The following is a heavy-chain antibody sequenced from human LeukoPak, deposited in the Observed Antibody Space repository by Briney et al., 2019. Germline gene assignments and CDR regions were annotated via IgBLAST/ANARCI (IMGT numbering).Heavy chain of an antibody. D-gene: IGHD6-13*01. Sequence: PSETLSLTCSVSGYSISSGYYWGWIRQPPGKGLEWMGIIYQSGKTYCNPSLESRVTISVDTSKDQFSLKMNSMTAADTAMYYCARGLPGGQLSRYDYWGQGTLVTVSS. J-gene: IGHJ4*02. CDR2: IYQSGKT. CDR1: GYSISSGYY. V-gene: IGHV4-38-2*02. CDR3: ARGLPGGQLSRYDY.